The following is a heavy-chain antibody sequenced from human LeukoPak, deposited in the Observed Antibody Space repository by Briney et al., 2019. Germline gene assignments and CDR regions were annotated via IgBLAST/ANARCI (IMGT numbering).Heavy chain of an antibody. Sequence: SVTVSFKASGGTFSSYAISWVRQAPGQGLEWMGGIIPIFGTANYAQKFQGRVTITADESTSTAYMELSSLRSEDTAVYYCATGIAAADVDYWGQGTLVTVSS. CDR2: IIPIFGTA. CDR3: ATGIAAADVDY. CDR1: GGTFSSYA. J-gene: IGHJ4*02. V-gene: IGHV1-69*13. D-gene: IGHD6-13*01.